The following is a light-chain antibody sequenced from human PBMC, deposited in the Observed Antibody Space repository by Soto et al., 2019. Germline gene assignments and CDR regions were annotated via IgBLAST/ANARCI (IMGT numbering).Light chain of an antibody. V-gene: IGLV2-14*01. Sequence: QSVLTQPASVSGSPGQSVTISCTGTSSDVGGYNYVSWYQQHPGKAPKLMIYEVSKRPSGVSHRFSGSKAGNTASLTISGLQAEDEADYYCSSYTSSSTDVFGTGTKVTVL. CDR2: EVS. J-gene: IGLJ1*01. CDR1: SSDVGGYNY. CDR3: SSYTSSSTDV.